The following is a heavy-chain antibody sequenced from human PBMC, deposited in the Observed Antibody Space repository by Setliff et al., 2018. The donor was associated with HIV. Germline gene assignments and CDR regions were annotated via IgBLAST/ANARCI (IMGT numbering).Heavy chain of an antibody. D-gene: IGHD6-19*01. CDR2: IYPGNSDT. CDR1: GYSFTSYW. V-gene: IGHV5-51*01. J-gene: IGHJ6*02. Sequence: PGESLKISCKGSGYSFTSYWIAWVRQMPGKGLEWMGIIYPGNSDTTYSPSFQGQVTISADKSISTAYLQWSSLKASDTAMYYCAKHLSPGSGWYSKARGMDVWGQGTTVTVSS. CDR3: AKHLSPGSGWYSKARGMDV.